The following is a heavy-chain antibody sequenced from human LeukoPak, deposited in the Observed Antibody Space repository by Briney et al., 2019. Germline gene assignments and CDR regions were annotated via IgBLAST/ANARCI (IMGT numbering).Heavy chain of an antibody. V-gene: IGHV1-2*02. Sequence: GASVKVSCKASGYTFTGYYMHWVRQAPGQGLEWMGSINPNSGGTNYAQKFQGRVTMTRDTSISTAYMELSRLRSDDTAVYYCARDRFLEWLLRYYYYGMDVWGQGTTVTVSS. CDR2: INPNSGGT. CDR1: GYTFTGYY. CDR3: ARDRFLEWLLRYYYYGMDV. J-gene: IGHJ6*02. D-gene: IGHD3-3*01.